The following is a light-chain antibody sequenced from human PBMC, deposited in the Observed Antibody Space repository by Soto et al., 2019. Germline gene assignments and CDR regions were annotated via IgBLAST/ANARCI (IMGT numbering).Light chain of an antibody. CDR1: SSDVGGFNY. Sequence: QSVLTQPASVSGSPGQSITISCTGTSSDVGGFNYVSWYQQHPGEAPKTLIYEVNNRPSGVSSRFSGSKSGNTASLTISGLQAEDEADYYCSSYTETTTYVFGTGTKVTVL. CDR2: EVN. CDR3: SSYTETTTYV. V-gene: IGLV2-14*01. J-gene: IGLJ1*01.